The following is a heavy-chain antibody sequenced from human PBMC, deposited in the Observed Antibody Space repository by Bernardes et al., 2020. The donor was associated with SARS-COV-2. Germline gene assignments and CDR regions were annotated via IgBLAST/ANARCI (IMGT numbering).Heavy chain of an antibody. Sequence: SETLSLTCSVSGGSISDKNYWGWIRQPPGKGLEWIGSLYYSGSTYYNPSLKSRGIISVDTSKNHFSLKLNSVTAADTAVYYCARLGRGGHQHYFGMDVWGQGTTVTVSS. CDR1: GGSISDKNY. CDR2: LYYSGST. J-gene: IGHJ6*02. D-gene: IGHD3-10*01. CDR3: ARLGRGGHQHYFGMDV. V-gene: IGHV4-39*02.